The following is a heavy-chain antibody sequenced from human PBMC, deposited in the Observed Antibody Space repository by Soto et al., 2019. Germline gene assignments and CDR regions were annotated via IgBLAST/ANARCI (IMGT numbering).Heavy chain of an antibody. V-gene: IGHV1-69*02. CDR3: ARGPVEMQNCSGGSCYSGGAFDI. J-gene: IGHJ3*02. D-gene: IGHD2-15*01. CDR1: GGTFSSYT. CDR2: IIPILGIA. Sequence: QVQLVQSGAEVKKPGSSVKVSCKASGGTFSSYTISWVRQAPGQGLEWMGRIIPILGIANYAQKFQGRVTITADKATSTADMELSSLRSEDTAVYYRARGPVEMQNCSGGSCYSGGAFDIWGQGTMVTVSS.